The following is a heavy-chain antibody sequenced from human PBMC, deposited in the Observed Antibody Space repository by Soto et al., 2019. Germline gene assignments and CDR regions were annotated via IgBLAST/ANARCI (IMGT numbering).Heavy chain of an antibody. J-gene: IGHJ6*02. Sequence: GESLKISCKGSGYSFTSYWISWVRQMPGKGLEWMGRIDPSESYTNYSPSFQGHVTILADNCISTAYLQWSSLKASDTAMYYCATLPYSSSYYYYGMDVWGQETTFTVSS. CDR1: GYSFTSYW. V-gene: IGHV5-10-1*01. CDR3: ATLPYSSSYYYYGMDV. CDR2: IDPSESYT. D-gene: IGHD6-6*01.